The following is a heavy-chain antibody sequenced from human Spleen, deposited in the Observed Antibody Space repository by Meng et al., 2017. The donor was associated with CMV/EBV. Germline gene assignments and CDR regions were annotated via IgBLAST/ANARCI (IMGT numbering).Heavy chain of an antibody. Sequence: RGTYHWAGIRQPPGKGLEWIGSIYDNGNTFYHPSLKSRVTISVDKSKNQFSLKLSSVTAADTAVYFCARGRETFFGVVITGHYFDYWGRGTLVTVSS. CDR1: RGTYH. D-gene: IGHD3-3*01. CDR2: IYDNGNT. V-gene: IGHV4-39*07. J-gene: IGHJ4*02. CDR3: ARGRETFFGVVITGHYFDY.